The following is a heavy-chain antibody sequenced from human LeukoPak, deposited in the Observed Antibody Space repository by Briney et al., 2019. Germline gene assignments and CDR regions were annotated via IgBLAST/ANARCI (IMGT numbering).Heavy chain of an antibody. Sequence: GGSLRLSCAASGFTFSSYAMRWVRQAPGKGLEWVAVISYDGSNKYYADSVKGRFTISRDNSKNTLYLQMNSLRAEDTAVYYCARDPTFDYWGQGTLVTVSS. CDR1: GFTFSSYA. CDR3: ARDPTFDY. CDR2: ISYDGSNK. V-gene: IGHV3-30*04. J-gene: IGHJ4*02.